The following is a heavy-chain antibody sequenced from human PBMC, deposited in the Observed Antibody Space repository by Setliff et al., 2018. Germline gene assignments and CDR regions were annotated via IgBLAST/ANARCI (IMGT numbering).Heavy chain of an antibody. CDR3: ARKGISALSGAFDM. V-gene: IGHV4-30-4*08. CDR1: GGSISSGDYY. Sequence: ASETLSLTCTVSGGSISSGDYYWSWIRQPPGKGLEWIGYIYYSGCTYYNPSLKSRVTISVDTSKNQFSLKLSSVTAADTAVYYCARKGISALSGAFDMWGQGTRVTVSS. J-gene: IGHJ3*02. CDR2: IYYSGCT. D-gene: IGHD1-26*01.